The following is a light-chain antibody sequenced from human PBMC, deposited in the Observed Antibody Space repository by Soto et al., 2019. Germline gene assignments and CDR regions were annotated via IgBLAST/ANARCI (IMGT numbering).Light chain of an antibody. V-gene: IGLV2-8*01. CDR1: SSDVGGYNY. CDR3: CSYAGNSNYV. CDR2: EVT. Sequence: QSVVTQPPSASGSPGQSVTISCTGTSSDVGGYNYVSWYQPHPGEAPKLIIYEVTKRPSGVPDRFSGSKSGNTASLTVSGLQAEDEADYHCCSYAGNSNYVFGIGTKVTVL. J-gene: IGLJ1*01.